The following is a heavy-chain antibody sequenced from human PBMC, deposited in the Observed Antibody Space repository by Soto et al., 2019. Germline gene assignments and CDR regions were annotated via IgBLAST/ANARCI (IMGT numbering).Heavy chain of an antibody. CDR3: AVGGGCSSDSCTGGMDV. D-gene: IGHD2-2*01. CDR2: IVPIFGTA. Sequence: QVQLVQSGAEVKKPGSSVKVSCKASGGTFSSYAISWVRQAPGQGLEWMGGIVPIFGTANYAQKFQGRVTITADESTRTDYLELSRLGTEDTAVYYCAVGGGCSSDSCTGGMDVWGQGTTVTVSS. CDR1: GGTFSSYA. V-gene: IGHV1-69*01. J-gene: IGHJ6*02.